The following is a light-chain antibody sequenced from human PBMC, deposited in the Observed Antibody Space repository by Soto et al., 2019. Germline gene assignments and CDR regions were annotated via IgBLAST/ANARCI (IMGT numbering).Light chain of an antibody. Sequence: DIPLTQSPSTLSASVGDRVTITCRASQRIATWLAWYQHQPGSAPKLLIYGASTLQSGVPSRFSGSGSGTDFTLTISSLQPEDFATYFCQKLNAYPPWTFGQGTKVDIK. J-gene: IGKJ1*01. CDR2: GAS. CDR1: QRIATW. V-gene: IGKV1-9*01. CDR3: QKLNAYPPWT.